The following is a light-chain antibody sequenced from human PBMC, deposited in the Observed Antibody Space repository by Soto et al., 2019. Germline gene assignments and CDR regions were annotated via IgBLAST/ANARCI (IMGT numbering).Light chain of an antibody. J-gene: IGKJ4*01. CDR3: HQCVSIPLT. CDR1: QSVGTY. CDR2: GAS. V-gene: IGKV3-20*01. Sequence: IVLTQSPGTLSLSPGERATLSCSASQSVGTYSAWYQQKPGQPPRLLMYGASSSATCIPERFSGSGSGTDFTVTIGSLEAEELSVYYCHQCVSIPLTFGGGTKVDIK.